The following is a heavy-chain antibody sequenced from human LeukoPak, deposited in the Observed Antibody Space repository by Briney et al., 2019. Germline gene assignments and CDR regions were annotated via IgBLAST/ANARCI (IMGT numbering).Heavy chain of an antibody. J-gene: IGHJ3*02. D-gene: IGHD3-10*01. Sequence: GGSLRLSCAASGFTFDDYAMHWVRQAPGKGLEWVSGISWNSGSIGYADSVKGRFTISRDNAKNSLYLQMNSLRAEDTAVYYCARESSFSGSYYEHDAFDIWGQGTMVTVSS. CDR2: ISWNSGSI. CDR1: GFTFDDYA. V-gene: IGHV3-9*01. CDR3: ARESSFSGSYYEHDAFDI.